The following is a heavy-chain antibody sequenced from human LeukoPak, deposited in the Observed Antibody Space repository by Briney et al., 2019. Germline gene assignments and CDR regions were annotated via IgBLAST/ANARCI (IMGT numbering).Heavy chain of an antibody. CDR3: ASPLWFGARYYMDV. CDR1: GGTFSSYA. CDR2: IIPIFGTA. Sequence: SVKVSCKASGGTFSSYAISWVRQAPGQGLEWMGGIIPIFGTANYAQKFQGRVTITADESTSTAYMELSSLRSEDTAVYYGASPLWFGARYYMDVWGKGTTVTVSS. V-gene: IGHV1-69*13. J-gene: IGHJ6*03. D-gene: IGHD3-10*01.